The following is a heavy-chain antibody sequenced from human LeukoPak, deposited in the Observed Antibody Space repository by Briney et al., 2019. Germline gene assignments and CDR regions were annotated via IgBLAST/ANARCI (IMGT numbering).Heavy chain of an antibody. Sequence: GESLRISCQASGYSFTNYWIGWVRQMPGRGLECMVILYPGDSDTRYSPSFQGQVTISADKSISTAYLQWNSLKASDTAMYYCARRSISAAGYDYWGLGTLVTVSS. D-gene: IGHD6-13*01. CDR2: LYPGDSDT. J-gene: IGHJ4*02. CDR3: ARRSISAAGYDY. V-gene: IGHV5-51*01. CDR1: GYSFTNYW.